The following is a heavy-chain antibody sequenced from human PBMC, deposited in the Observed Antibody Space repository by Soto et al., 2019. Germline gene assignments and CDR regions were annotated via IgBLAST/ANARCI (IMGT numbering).Heavy chain of an antibody. J-gene: IGHJ3*02. CDR1: GGSFSGYY. CDR2: INHSGST. CDR3: ARGEGWGHLYGDCVKDAFDI. V-gene: IGHV4-34*01. D-gene: IGHD4-17*01. Sequence: NPSETLSLTCAVYGGSFSGYYWSWIRQPPGKGLEWIGEINHSGSTNYNPSLKSRVTISVDTSKNQFSLKLSSVTAADTAVYYCARGEGWGHLYGDCVKDAFDIWGQGTMVTVSS.